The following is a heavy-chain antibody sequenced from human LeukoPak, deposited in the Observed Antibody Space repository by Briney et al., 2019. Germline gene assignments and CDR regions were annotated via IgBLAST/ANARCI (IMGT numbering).Heavy chain of an antibody. V-gene: IGHV1-69*06. CDR2: IIPIFGTA. J-gene: IGHJ3*02. CDR3: AGQHYDSSDAFDI. CDR1: GGTFSSYA. D-gene: IGHD3-22*01. Sequence: SVRVSCKASGGTFSSYAISWVRQAPGQGLEWMGGIIPIFGTANYAQKFQGRVTITADKSTSTAYMELSSLRSEDTAVYYCAGQHYDSSDAFDIWGQGTMVTVSS.